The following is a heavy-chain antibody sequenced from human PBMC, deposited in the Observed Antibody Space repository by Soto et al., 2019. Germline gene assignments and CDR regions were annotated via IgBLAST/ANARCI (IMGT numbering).Heavy chain of an antibody. CDR3: ARYPRKSTRLELVRGYYYYGMDV. CDR2: IYYSGST. J-gene: IGHJ6*02. CDR1: GGSISSYY. D-gene: IGHD6-6*01. V-gene: IGHV4-59*01. Sequence: LSLTCTVSGGSISSYYWSWIRQPPGKGLEWIGYIYYSGSTNYNPSLKSRVTISVDTSKNQFSLKLSSVTAADTAVYYCARYPRKSTRLELVRGYYYYGMDVWGQGTTVTVSS.